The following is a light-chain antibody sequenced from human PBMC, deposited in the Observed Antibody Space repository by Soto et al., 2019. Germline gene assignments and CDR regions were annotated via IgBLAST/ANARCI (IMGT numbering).Light chain of an antibody. V-gene: IGLV2-14*02. Sequence: QSALTQPASVSGSPGQSITISCTGTISDVGTYNLVSWFQQHPGKAPKLMIFEVSERPSGVSDRFSGSKSGNTASLTISGLQAEDEAYYYCSSFTNSGTVVFGGGTQLTVL. CDR3: SSFTNSGTVV. CDR2: EVS. CDR1: ISDVGTYNL. J-gene: IGLJ2*01.